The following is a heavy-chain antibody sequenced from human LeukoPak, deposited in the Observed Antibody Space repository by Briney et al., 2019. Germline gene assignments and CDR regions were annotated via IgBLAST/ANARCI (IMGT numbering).Heavy chain of an antibody. J-gene: IGHJ3*02. D-gene: IGHD6-19*01. CDR3: AREGIAVALRVGAFDI. V-gene: IGHV1-46*01. Sequence: ASVTVSCKASGYTFTRYYMHWVRQAPGQGLEWMGIINPSDGSTSYAQKLQGRVTMTSDTSTRTVSMELSSLRYDDTAGYYLAREGIAVALRVGAFDIWGQGTMVTVSS. CDR1: GYTFTRYY. CDR2: INPSDGST.